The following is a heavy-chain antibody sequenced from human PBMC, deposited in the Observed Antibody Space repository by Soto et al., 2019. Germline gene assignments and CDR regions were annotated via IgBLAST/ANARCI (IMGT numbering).Heavy chain of an antibody. D-gene: IGHD6-13*01. Sequence: ASVKVSCKASGYTFTGYYMHWVRQAPGQGLEWMGWINPNSGGTNYAQKFQGWVTMTRDTCISTAYMELSRLRSDDTAVYFCARGVEQQLVNYYYYYYMDVWGKGTTVTVSS. V-gene: IGHV1-2*04. CDR1: GYTFTGYY. J-gene: IGHJ6*03. CDR2: INPNSGGT. CDR3: ARGVEQQLVNYYYYYYMDV.